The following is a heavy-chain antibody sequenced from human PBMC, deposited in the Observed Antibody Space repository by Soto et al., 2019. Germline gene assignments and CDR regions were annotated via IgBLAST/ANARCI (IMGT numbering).Heavy chain of an antibody. D-gene: IGHD2-2*01. CDR1: GFTFSSYA. Sequence: GGSLRLSCAASGFTFSSYAMSWVRQAPGKGLEWVSSVSFRGDIYYADSLEGRFTISRDDAKNSLYLQMNSLRAEDTAVYYCARGCSSASCYYYWGQGTLVTVSS. J-gene: IGHJ4*02. V-gene: IGHV3-21*01. CDR3: ARGCSSASCYYY. CDR2: VSFRGDI.